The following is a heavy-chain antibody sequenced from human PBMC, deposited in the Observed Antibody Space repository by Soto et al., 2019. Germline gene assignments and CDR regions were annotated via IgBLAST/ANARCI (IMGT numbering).Heavy chain of an antibody. CDR2: LSGSGGET. J-gene: IGHJ6*02. V-gene: IGHV3-23*01. D-gene: IGHD1-26*01. CDR1: GFTFSDYG. CDR3: ARDFLQDLGQDYYYGMDV. Sequence: EMQLLESGGGLVQPGGSLRLSCAASGFTFSDYGMAWVRQAPGKGLEWVSALSGSGGETYYADSVKGRFTVSRDNSRNTPYLQLNSRRGEDTAIYYCARDFLQDLGQDYYYGMDVWGQGTTVTVSS.